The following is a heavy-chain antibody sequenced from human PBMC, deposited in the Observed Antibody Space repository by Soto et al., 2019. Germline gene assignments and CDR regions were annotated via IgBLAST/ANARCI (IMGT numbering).Heavy chain of an antibody. J-gene: IGHJ6*02. CDR2: ISGSGGST. CDR1: GFTFSSYA. V-gene: IGHV3-23*01. D-gene: IGHD2-15*01. Sequence: GGALRLSCAASGFTFSSYAMSWVRQAPGKGLEWVSAISGSGGSTYYADSVKGRFTISRDNSKNTLYLQMNSLRAEDTAVYYCAKDSRYCSGGSCYSVGYYYYGMDVWGQGTTVTVSS. CDR3: AKDSRYCSGGSCYSVGYYYYGMDV.